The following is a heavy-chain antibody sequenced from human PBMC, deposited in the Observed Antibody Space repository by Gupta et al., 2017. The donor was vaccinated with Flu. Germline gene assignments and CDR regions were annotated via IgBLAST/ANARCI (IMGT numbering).Heavy chain of an antibody. V-gene: IGHV3-23*01. CDR3: ANLGYCSTASCYVYAMDV. J-gene: IGHJ6*02. Sequence: GSTFYADSVKGRFTISRDNSKNTLYLQMNSLRAEDTAVYYCANLGYCSTASCYVYAMDVWGQGTTVTVSS. CDR2: GST. D-gene: IGHD2-2*01.